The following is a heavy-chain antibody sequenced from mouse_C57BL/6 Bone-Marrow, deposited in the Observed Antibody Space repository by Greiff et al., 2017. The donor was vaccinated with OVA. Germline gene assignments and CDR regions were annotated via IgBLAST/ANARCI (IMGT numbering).Heavy chain of an antibody. CDR3: TRLWDFWYFDV. CDR1: GFTFSDAW. Sequence: EVKLMESGGGLVQPGGSMKLSCAASGFTFSDAWMDWVRQSPEKGLEWVAEIRNKANNHATYYAESVKGRFTISRDDSTSSVYLQMNSLRAEDTGIYYCTRLWDFWYFDVWGTGTTVTVSS. V-gene: IGHV6-6*01. J-gene: IGHJ1*03. D-gene: IGHD4-1*01. CDR2: IRNKANNHAT.